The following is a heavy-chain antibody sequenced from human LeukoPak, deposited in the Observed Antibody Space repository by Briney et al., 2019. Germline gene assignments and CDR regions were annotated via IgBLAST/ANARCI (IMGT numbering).Heavy chain of an antibody. CDR3: AADYYGSGYYYDYMDV. CDR2: IVVGSGNT. CDR1: GFTFTSSA. J-gene: IGHJ6*03. D-gene: IGHD3-10*01. V-gene: IGHV1-58*02. Sequence: SVKVSCKASGFTFTSSAMQGLRQARGQQLAWIGWIVVGSGNTNYAQKFQERVTSNNDMSTSTAYMELSRLRSEDTAVYACAADYYGSGYYYDYMDVWGKGTTVTVSS.